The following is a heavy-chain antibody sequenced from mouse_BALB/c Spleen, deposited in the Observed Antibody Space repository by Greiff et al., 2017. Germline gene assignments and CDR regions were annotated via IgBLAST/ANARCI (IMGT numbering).Heavy chain of an antibody. Sequence: QVQLQQSGAELAKPGASVKMSCKASGYTFTSYWMHWVKQRPGQGLEWIGYINPSTGYTEYNQKFKDKATLTADKSSSTAYMQLSSLTSEDSAVYYCASMITFSYAMDYWGQGTSVTVSS. CDR2: INPSTGYT. J-gene: IGHJ4*01. CDR1: GYTFTSYW. CDR3: ASMITFSYAMDY. D-gene: IGHD2-4*01. V-gene: IGHV1-7*01.